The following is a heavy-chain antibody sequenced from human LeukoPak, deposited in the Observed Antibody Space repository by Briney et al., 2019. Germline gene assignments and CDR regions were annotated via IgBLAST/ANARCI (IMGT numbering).Heavy chain of an antibody. J-gene: IGHJ4*02. V-gene: IGHV3-74*01. CDR2: INSDGSST. CDR3: AREGSYGQFDY. Sequence: GGSLRLSCAASGFTLSSYAMSWVRQAPGKGLVWVSRINSDGSSTSYADSVKGRFTISRDNAKNTLYLQMNSLGAEDTAVYYCAREGSYGQFDYWGQGTLVTVSS. CDR1: GFTLSSYA. D-gene: IGHD5-18*01.